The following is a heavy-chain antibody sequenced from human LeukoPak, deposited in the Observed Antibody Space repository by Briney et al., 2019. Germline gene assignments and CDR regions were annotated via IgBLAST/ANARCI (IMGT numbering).Heavy chain of an antibody. CDR3: ARGPGMIVVLNYYYYYGMDV. CDR1: GGSFSGYY. V-gene: IGHV4-34*01. D-gene: IGHD3-22*01. J-gene: IGHJ6*02. CDR2: INHSGST. Sequence: SETLSLTCAVYGGSFSGYYWSWIRQPPGKGLEWIGEINHSGSTNYNPSLKSRVTISVDTSRNQFSLKLSSVTAADTAVYYCARGPGMIVVLNYYYYYGMDVWGQGNTVTVSS.